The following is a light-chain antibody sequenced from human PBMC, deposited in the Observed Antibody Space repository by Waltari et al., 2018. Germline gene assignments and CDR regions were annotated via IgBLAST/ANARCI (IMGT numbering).Light chain of an antibody. CDR1: QSIMSW. J-gene: IGKJ2*01. CDR2: KAS. Sequence: DVQMTQSPSTLSASVGDTVSITCRASQSIMSWLAWYQQKAGKAPKVLISKASTLESGVPSRFSGSEAGTDFTLTISNLQPDDFATYYCQQYNTDYTFGQGTILEIK. V-gene: IGKV1-5*03. CDR3: QQYNTDYT.